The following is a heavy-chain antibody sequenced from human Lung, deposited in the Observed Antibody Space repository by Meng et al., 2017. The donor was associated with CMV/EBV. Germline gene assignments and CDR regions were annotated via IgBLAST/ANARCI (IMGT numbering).Heavy chain of an antibody. Sequence: GEXXKISCKGSGYXFTSYWIGWVRQMPGKGLEWMGIIYPGDSDTRYSPSFQGQVTISADKSISTAYLQWSSLKASDTAMYYCARQVVPAAKANYYYYYGMDVXGQGXTVTVSS. J-gene: IGHJ6*02. D-gene: IGHD2-2*01. CDR3: ARQVVPAAKANYYYYYGMDV. CDR1: GYXFTSYW. CDR2: IYPGDSDT. V-gene: IGHV5-51*01.